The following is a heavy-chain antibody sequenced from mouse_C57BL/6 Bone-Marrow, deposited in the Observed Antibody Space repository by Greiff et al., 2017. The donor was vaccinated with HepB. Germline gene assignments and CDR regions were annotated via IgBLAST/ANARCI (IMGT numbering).Heavy chain of an antibody. CDR3: ARRCDYAWFAY. D-gene: IGHD2-4*01. Sequence: EVKLMESGPGLVKPSQSLSLTCSVTGYSITSGYYWNWIRQFPGNKLEWMCYISYDGSNNYNPSLKNRISITRDTSKNQFFLKLNSVTTEDTATYYCARRCDYAWFAYWGQGTLVTVSA. CDR2: ISYDGSN. J-gene: IGHJ3*01. V-gene: IGHV3-6*01. CDR1: GYSITSGYY.